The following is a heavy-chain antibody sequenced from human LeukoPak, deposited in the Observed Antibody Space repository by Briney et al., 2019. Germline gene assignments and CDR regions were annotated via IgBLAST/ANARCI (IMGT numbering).Heavy chain of an antibody. CDR3: ARGGYDYVWGSYRYFDY. CDR2: INHSGST. V-gene: IGHV4-34*01. CDR1: GGSFSGYY. J-gene: IGHJ4*02. D-gene: IGHD3-16*02. Sequence: PSETLSLTCAVYGGSFSGYYWSWIRQPPGKGLEWIGEINHSGSTNYNLSLKSRVTISVDTSKNQFSLKLSSVTAADTAVYYCARGGYDYVWGSYRYFDYWGQGTLVTVSS.